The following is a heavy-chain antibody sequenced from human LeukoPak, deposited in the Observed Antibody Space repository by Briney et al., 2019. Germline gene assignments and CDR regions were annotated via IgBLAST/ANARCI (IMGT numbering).Heavy chain of an antibody. CDR2: IYYSGST. Sequence: SETLSLTCTVSGGSISSSSYYWGWIRQPPGKGLEWIGSIYYSGSTYYNPSLKSRVTISVDTSKNQFSLKLSSVTAADTAVYYCARHGTATTSADWFDPWGQGTLVTVSS. D-gene: IGHD4-17*01. J-gene: IGHJ5*02. CDR1: GGSISSSSYY. V-gene: IGHV4-39*01. CDR3: ARHGTATTSADWFDP.